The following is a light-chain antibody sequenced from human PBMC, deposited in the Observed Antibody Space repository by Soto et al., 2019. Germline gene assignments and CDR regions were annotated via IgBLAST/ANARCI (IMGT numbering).Light chain of an antibody. J-gene: IGKJ2*01. Sequence: DIQVTQSPSSLSASVGDTVTISCRTSQTINTYLNWYQQQPGRAPKLLIFAASTLLSGVPSRFTGSGSGTDFTLTITGLQPEDFATYFCQQGSSPPYTFGPGTQR. CDR2: AAS. CDR1: QTINTY. V-gene: IGKV1-39*01. CDR3: QQGSSPPYT.